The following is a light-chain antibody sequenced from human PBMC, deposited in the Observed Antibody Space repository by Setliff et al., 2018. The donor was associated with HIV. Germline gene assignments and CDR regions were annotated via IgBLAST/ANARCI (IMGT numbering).Light chain of an antibody. J-gene: IGLJ1*01. CDR3: CSNTGSNTFV. CDR2: QAT. Sequence: QSVLTQPASVSGSPGQSITISCTGTSNDVGRYDLVSWYQQHPDRAPKLIIYQATRRPSGVSNRFSGSKSGNVASLTISGLQAEDEADYYCCSNTGSNTFVFGTGTKVTVL. V-gene: IGLV2-23*01. CDR1: SNDVGRYDL.